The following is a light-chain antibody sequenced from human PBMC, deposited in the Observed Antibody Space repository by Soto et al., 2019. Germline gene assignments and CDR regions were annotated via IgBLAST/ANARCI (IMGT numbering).Light chain of an antibody. CDR2: DYN. J-gene: IGLJ2*01. CDR3: GTWDTSLSAVV. Sequence: QSVLTQPPSVSAAPGQKVTISCSGSSSNIGNNYVSWYQHLPGTAPKVLIYDYNKRPSGIPDRFSGSKSGTLATLGITGLQTGDEGDYYCGTWDTSLSAVVFGGGTKLTVL. CDR1: SSNIGNNY. V-gene: IGLV1-51*01.